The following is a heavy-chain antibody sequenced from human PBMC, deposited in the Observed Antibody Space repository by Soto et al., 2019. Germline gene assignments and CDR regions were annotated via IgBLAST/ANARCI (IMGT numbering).Heavy chain of an antibody. J-gene: IGHJ3*02. Sequence: SETLSLTCTVSGGSVSSGSYYWSWIRQPPGKGLEWIGYIYYSGSANYNPSLKSRVTISVDTSKNQFSPKLSSVTAADTAVYYCARGITMVRGDAFDIWGQGTMVTVSS. CDR2: IYYSGSA. V-gene: IGHV4-61*01. D-gene: IGHD3-10*01. CDR3: ARGITMVRGDAFDI. CDR1: GGSVSSGSYY.